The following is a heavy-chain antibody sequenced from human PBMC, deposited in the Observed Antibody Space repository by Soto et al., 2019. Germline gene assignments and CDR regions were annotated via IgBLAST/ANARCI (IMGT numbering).Heavy chain of an antibody. CDR3: ARAFTVRRGTESDY. D-gene: IGHD1-7*01. J-gene: IGHJ4*02. Sequence: QVQLVQSGAEVKKPGASVKVSCKASGYTFTSYDIHWVRQATGQGLEWMGWMNPFSGNTGFAQKFQGRLTMTRDTSTSPAYMDLSSLRSEDTAMYYCARAFTVRRGTESDYWGQGTLVTASS. CDR1: GYTFTSYD. V-gene: IGHV1-8*01. CDR2: MNPFSGNT.